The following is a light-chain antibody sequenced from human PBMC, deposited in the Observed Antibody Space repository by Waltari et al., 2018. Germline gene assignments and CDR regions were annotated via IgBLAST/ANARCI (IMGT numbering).Light chain of an antibody. J-gene: IGLJ1*01. CDR1: SRDVGGYHY. CDR2: DVS. CDR3: SSYTSSSTFV. V-gene: IGLV2-14*01. Sequence: QSALTQPASVSGSPGQSITISCTGTSRDVGGYHYFSWYQQHPGKAPKLMIYDVSKRPSGVSNRFSGSKSGNTASLTISGLQAEDEADYYCSSYTSSSTFVFGTGTKVTVL.